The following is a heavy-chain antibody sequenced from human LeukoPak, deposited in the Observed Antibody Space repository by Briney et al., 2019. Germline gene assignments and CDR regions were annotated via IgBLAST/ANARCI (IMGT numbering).Heavy chain of an antibody. V-gene: IGHV1-3*01. D-gene: IGHD2-2*02. CDR1: GYTFTSYA. J-gene: IGHJ4*02. CDR2: INAGNGNT. CDR3: ARDRCSTTSCYKGY. Sequence: ASVKVSCKASGYTFTSYAMHWVRQAPGQRLEWMGWINAGNGNTKYSQKFQGRVTITRDTSASTAYMELSSLRSEDTAVYYCARDRCSTTSCYKGYWGQGTLVTVSS.